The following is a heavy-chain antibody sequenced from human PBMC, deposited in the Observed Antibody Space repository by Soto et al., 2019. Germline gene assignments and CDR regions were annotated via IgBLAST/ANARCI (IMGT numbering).Heavy chain of an antibody. V-gene: IGHV4-31*03. CDR1: GDSLNIGGYY. Sequence: SETLSLTCTVSGDSLNIGGYYWTWIGRHPGKGLEWMGYIYYTWKTYYNPSLESRLTMSVDTSKNQFSLKLSSVTAADTGVYYCARDGSRTANWIEPWGQGTPVTVSS. D-gene: IGHD1-1*01. CDR2: IYYTWKT. J-gene: IGHJ5*02. CDR3: ARDGSRTANWIEP.